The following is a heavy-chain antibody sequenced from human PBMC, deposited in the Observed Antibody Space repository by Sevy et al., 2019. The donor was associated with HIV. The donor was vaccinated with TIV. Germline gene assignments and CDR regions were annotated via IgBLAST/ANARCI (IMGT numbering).Heavy chain of an antibody. Sequence: GGSLRLSCAASGFTFRRYAMHWGRQAPGQGLESVAVISYDGGKTYHADSVKGRFTISRDNSENTLYLQMNSLRAEDTAVYYCTRDGGGDYFDYWGLGTLVTVSS. CDR2: ISYDGGKT. V-gene: IGHV3-30*04. D-gene: IGHD2-15*01. CDR3: TRDGGGDYFDY. J-gene: IGHJ4*02. CDR1: GFTFRRYA.